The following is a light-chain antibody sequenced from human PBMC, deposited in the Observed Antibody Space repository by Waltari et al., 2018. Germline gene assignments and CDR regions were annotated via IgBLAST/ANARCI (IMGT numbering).Light chain of an antibody. CDR2: WAS. V-gene: IGKV4-1*01. J-gene: IGKJ4*01. CDR3: QQYYTTPLT. CDR1: QSVLYSSKNKNY. Sequence: DIVMTQSPDSLAVSLGERATINCKFSQSVLYSSKNKNYLAGYPQKPGQPPKLLIYWASTRESGVPDRFSGSGSGTDFTLTISSLQAEDVAVYYCQQYYTTPLTFGGGTKVEIK.